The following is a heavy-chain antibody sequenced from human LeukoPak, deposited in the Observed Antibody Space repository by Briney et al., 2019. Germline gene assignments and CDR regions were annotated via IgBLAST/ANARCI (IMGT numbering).Heavy chain of an antibody. D-gene: IGHD3-3*01. CDR3: ARGISIFGVVDAFDI. CDR2: INHSGST. Sequence: SETLSLTCAVYGGSFSGYYWSWIRQPPGKGLEGIGEINHSGSTNYNPSLKSRVTISVDTSKNQFSLKLSSVTAADTAVYYYARGISIFGVVDAFDICGQETMDTVSS. V-gene: IGHV4-34*01. J-gene: IGHJ3*02. CDR1: GGSFSGYY.